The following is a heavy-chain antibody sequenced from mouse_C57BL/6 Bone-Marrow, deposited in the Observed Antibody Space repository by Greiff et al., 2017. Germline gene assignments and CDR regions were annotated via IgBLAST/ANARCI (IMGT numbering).Heavy chain of an antibody. CDR3: LYASSSRFDY. Sequence: EVKLMESGGGLVQPGGSMKLSCAASGFTFSDAWMDWVRQSPEQGLEWVAEIRNKANNHASSYAESGKGRFTNSRDDSKSSVNLQMNSLSTEDAGIYYYLYASSSRFDYWGQGTTLTVSS. D-gene: IGHD1-1*01. J-gene: IGHJ2*01. V-gene: IGHV6-6*01. CDR2: IRNKANNHAS. CDR1: GFTFSDAW.